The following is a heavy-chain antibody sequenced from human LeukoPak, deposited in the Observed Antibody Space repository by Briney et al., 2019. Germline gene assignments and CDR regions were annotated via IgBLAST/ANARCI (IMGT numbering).Heavy chain of an antibody. D-gene: IGHD1-26*01. CDR3: AREGGSYFSPTPGNWFDP. J-gene: IGHJ5*02. V-gene: IGHV1-18*01. Sequence: GASVKVSCKASGYTFTSYGISWVRQAPGQGLEWMGWISAYNGNTNYAQKLQGRVTMTTDTSTSTAYMELRSLRSDDTAGYYCAREGGSYFSPTPGNWFDPWGQGTLVTVSS. CDR2: ISAYNGNT. CDR1: GYTFTSYG.